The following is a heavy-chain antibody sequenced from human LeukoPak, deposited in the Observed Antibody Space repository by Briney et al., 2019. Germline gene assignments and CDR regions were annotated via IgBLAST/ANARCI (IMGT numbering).Heavy chain of an antibody. Sequence: SETLSLTCTVSGGSVSSYYWHWIRQHPGKGLEWIGHIYYSGSTYYNPSLKSRGIISVETSKNQFSLKLSSVTAADTAVYYCARIMLSRREFDCWGQGTLVTVFS. J-gene: IGHJ4*02. CDR3: ARIMLSRREFDC. CDR1: GGSVSSYY. D-gene: IGHD1-26*01. CDR2: IYYSGST. V-gene: IGHV4-59*06.